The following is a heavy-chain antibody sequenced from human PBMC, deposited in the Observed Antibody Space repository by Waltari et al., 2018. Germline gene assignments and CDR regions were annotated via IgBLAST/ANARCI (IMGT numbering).Heavy chain of an antibody. CDR1: GFTFTNYW. CDR3: VRGSSGKNTGPVDD. Sequence: EVQLVESGGGLVQPGGSLRLSCAASGFTFTNYWMNWVRKAPGKGLEWVANIKQEGSAKYYGDSVKGRFTISRDNAKNSLYLQMISLRAEDTAVYYCVRGSSGKNTGPVDDWGQGTLVTVSS. D-gene: IGHD1-26*01. V-gene: IGHV3-7*03. CDR2: IKQEGSAK. J-gene: IGHJ4*02.